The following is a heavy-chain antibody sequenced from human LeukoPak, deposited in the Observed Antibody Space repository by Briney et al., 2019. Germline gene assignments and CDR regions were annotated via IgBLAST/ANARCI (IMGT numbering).Heavy chain of an antibody. J-gene: IGHJ4*02. CDR3: ARGAGFGELLFDFDY. CDR1: GGSFSGYY. V-gene: IGHV4-34*01. D-gene: IGHD3-10*01. Sequence: SETLSLTCPVYGGSFSGYYWSWIRQPPGKGLEWIGEINHSGSTNYNPSLKSRVTISVDTSKNQFSLKLSSVTAADTAVYYCARGAGFGELLFDFDYWGQGTLVTVSS. CDR2: INHSGST.